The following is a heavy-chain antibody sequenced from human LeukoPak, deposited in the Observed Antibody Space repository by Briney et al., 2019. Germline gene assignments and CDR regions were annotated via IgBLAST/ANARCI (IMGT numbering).Heavy chain of an antibody. J-gene: IGHJ4*02. D-gene: IGHD3-3*01. CDR2: IKQDGSEK. V-gene: IGHV3-7*01. CDR1: GFTFSSYW. CDR3: ARDPSSYYDFWSGYYDY. Sequence: SGGSLRLSCAASGFTFSSYWMSWVHQAPGKGLEWVANIKQDGSEKYYVDSVKGRFTISRDNAKNSLYLQMNSLRAEDTAVYYCARDPSSYYDFWSGYYDYWGQGTLVTVSS.